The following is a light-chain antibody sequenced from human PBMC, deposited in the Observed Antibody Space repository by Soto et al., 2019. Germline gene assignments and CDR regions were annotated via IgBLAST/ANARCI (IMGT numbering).Light chain of an antibody. CDR3: QQYNERPPWT. Sequence: EIVMTQSPATLSVSPGERATLSCRASQSVGSNVAWYQQKPGQGPRLLIYGASSRATGIPARVSGSGSGTDFTLTLSSLQSDDVGIYYCQQYNERPPWTFGQGTKVDIK. CDR1: QSVGSN. CDR2: GAS. V-gene: IGKV3-15*01. J-gene: IGKJ1*01.